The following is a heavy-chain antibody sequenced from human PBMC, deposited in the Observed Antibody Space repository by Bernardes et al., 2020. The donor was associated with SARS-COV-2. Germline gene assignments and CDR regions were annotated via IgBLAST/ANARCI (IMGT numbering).Heavy chain of an antibody. V-gene: IGHV3-74*01. D-gene: IGHD3-16*02. CDR3: ARRVWGSFRYIDY. CDR2: ISYDGRTI. CDR1: GFSFSSYW. J-gene: IGHJ4*02. Sequence: GGSLRLSCAASGFSFSSYWMHWVRQVPGKGLVWVSRISYDGRTIDYADSVKGRFTISRDNSKSTQFLQMNSLRAEDTAVYYCARRVWGSFRYIDYWGQGTLVTVSS.